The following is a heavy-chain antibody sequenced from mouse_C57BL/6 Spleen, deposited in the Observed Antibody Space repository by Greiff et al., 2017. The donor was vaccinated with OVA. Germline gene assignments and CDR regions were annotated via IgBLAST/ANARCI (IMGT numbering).Heavy chain of an antibody. D-gene: IGHD4-1*01. CDR2: ICSGSSTI. J-gene: IGHJ4*01. V-gene: IGHV5-17*01. CDR3: ARPTGTGAMDY. Sequence: EVQLVESGGGLVKPGGSLNLSCAASGFTFSDYGLHWVRPAPEKGLEWVAYICSGSSTIYYAATVKGRFHISRDSAKNTLFLQMTSLRSEDTAMYYCARPTGTGAMDYWGQGTSVTVSS. CDR1: GFTFSDYG.